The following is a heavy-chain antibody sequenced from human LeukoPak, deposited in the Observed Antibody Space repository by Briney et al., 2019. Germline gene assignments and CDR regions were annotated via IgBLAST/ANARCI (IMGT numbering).Heavy chain of an antibody. Sequence: SGTLSLTCTVSGGSISSGSYYWSWIRQPAGKGLEWIGRIYTSGSTNYNPSLKSRVTISVDTSKNQFSLKLSSVTAADTAVYYCARALPDWFDPWGQGTLVTVSS. CDR1: GGSISSGSYY. J-gene: IGHJ5*02. V-gene: IGHV4-61*02. CDR3: ARALPDWFDP. CDR2: IYTSGST.